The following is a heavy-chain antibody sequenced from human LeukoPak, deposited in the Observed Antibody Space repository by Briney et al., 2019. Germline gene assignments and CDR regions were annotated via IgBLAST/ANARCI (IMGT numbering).Heavy chain of an antibody. CDR2: IIPISGTT. Sequence: SVKVSCKASGGSLSSYAITWVRQAPGQGLEWMGGIIPISGTTKYAQKFQGRVTITADKSTSTAYMELSSLRSEDTAVYYCARRGGRRHGFHFVEDEYYFDYWGQGTLVTVSS. J-gene: IGHJ4*02. CDR1: GGSLSSYA. D-gene: IGHD5-24*01. CDR3: ARRGGRRHGFHFVEDEYYFDY. V-gene: IGHV1-69*06.